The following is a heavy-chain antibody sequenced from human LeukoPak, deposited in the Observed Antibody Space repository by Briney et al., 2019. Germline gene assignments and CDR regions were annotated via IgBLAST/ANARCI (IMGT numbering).Heavy chain of an antibody. Sequence: GGSLRLSCAASGFSFSTNWMDWIRQAPGKGLEWVANIKQDGSAKHYVDSVKGRFTISRDNAKNSQYLQMNSLTVDDTAVYYCAKEGDWTHEYWGQGTLVIVSS. V-gene: IGHV3-7*03. CDR2: IKQDGSAK. CDR1: GFSFSTNW. CDR3: AKEGDWTHEY. D-gene: IGHD1-1*01. J-gene: IGHJ4*02.